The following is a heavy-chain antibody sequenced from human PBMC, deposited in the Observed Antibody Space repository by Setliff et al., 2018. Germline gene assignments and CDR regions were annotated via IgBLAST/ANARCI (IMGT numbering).Heavy chain of an antibody. Sequence: PSETLSLTCTVSGGSISSGSYYWSWIRQPAGKGLEWIGRIYTSGSTNYDPSLKSRVTISVATSKNQFSLKLSSVTAADTAVYYCATTRCNVDTAMVMHLGIDYWGQGTLVTVSS. V-gene: IGHV4-61*02. CDR1: GGSISSGSYY. D-gene: IGHD5-18*01. J-gene: IGHJ4*02. CDR2: IYTSGST. CDR3: ATTRCNVDTAMVMHLGIDY.